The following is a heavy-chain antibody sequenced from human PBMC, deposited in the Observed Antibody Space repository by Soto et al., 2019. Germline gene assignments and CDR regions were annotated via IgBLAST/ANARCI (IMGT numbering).Heavy chain of an antibody. J-gene: IGHJ4*02. CDR3: SKGYDYGDS. Sequence: QVQLVESGGGVVQPGRSLRLSCAASGFTFSGYGMHWVRQAPGKGLEWVAVISYGGSKKYYADSVMGRFTVSRDNSKSTLYLQVNSLRAEDTAVYYCSKGYDYGDSWGQGTLVTVSS. CDR2: ISYGGSKK. V-gene: IGHV3-30*18. D-gene: IGHD2-15*01. CDR1: GFTFSGYG.